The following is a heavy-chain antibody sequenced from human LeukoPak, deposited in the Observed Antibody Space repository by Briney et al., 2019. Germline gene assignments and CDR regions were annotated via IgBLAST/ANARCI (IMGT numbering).Heavy chain of an antibody. CDR1: GGSFSGYY. Sequence: SETLSLTCAVYGGSFSGYYWSWIRQPPGKELEWIGEINHSGSTNYNPSLKSRVTISVDTSKNQFSLKLSSVTAADTAVYYCARAQTLRYFDWLSASRPPTHFDYWGQGTLVTVSS. J-gene: IGHJ4*02. D-gene: IGHD3-9*01. CDR2: INHSGST. V-gene: IGHV4-34*01. CDR3: ARAQTLRYFDWLSASRPPTHFDY.